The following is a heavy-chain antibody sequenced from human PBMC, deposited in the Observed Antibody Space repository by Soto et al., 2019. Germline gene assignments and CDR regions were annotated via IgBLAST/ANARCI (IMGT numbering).Heavy chain of an antibody. J-gene: IGHJ3*02. CDR3: ARALHYYYGSWVDI. V-gene: IGHV5-51*01. D-gene: IGHD3-10*01. Sequence: PXESLKICCKGCGYSFTSYWIGWVRQMPGKGLEWMGIIYPGDSDTRYSPSFQGQVTISADKSISTAYLQWSSLKASDTAMYYCARALHYYYGSWVDIWGQGTMVTVSS. CDR2: IYPGDSDT. CDR1: GYSFTSYW.